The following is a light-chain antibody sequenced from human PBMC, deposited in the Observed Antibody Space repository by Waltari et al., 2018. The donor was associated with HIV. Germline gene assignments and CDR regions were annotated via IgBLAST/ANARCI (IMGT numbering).Light chain of an antibody. CDR1: SSDVGGYNY. Sequence: PPSASGSPGQSVTISCTGTSSDVGGYNYVSWYQQHLGKAPKFIIYEVSKRPSGVPDRFSGSKSGNTASLTVSGLQAEDEADYYCSSYAGSNWVFGGGTKLTVL. V-gene: IGLV2-8*01. CDR3: SSYAGSNWV. CDR2: EVS. J-gene: IGLJ3*02.